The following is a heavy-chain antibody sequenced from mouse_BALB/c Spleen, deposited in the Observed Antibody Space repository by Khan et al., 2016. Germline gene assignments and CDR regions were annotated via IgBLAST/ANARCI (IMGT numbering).Heavy chain of an antibody. V-gene: IGHV5-6-5*01. CDR1: GFTFSSYA. D-gene: IGHD6-1*01. J-gene: IGHJ2*01. Sequence: EVELVESGGGLVKPGGSLKLSCAASGFTFSSYAMSWVRQTPEQRLEWVASISSGGSSFYPDILKDRFTISSENARNILSLQMISLRSEDTAMYCCTTSVCYVDYWGQGTTLTVSS. CDR3: TTSVCYVDY. CDR2: ISSGGSS.